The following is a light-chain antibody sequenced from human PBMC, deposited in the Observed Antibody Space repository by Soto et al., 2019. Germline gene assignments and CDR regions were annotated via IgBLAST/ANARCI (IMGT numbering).Light chain of an antibody. J-gene: IGKJ1*01. CDR1: QDISNY. CDR3: QQYDNLPRP. V-gene: IGKV1-33*01. CDR2: DAS. Sequence: DIQMTQSPSSLSASVGDRVTITCQASQDISNYLNWYQQKPGKAPKLLIYDASNLETEVPSRFSGSGSGTDFTFTISSLQPEDIATYYCQQYDNLPRPFGQGTKVEIK.